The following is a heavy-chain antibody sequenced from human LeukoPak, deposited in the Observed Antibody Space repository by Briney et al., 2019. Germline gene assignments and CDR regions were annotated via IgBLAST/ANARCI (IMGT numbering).Heavy chain of an antibody. D-gene: IGHD4-23*01. Sequence: SETLSLTCTVSGDSISSYYWSWIRQPPGKGLEWIGYNYYSGSTNYNPSLKSRVTISVDTSKNQFSLKLSSVTAADTAVYYCARGPQGSYYGGNLHYYYMDVWGKGTTVTVSS. V-gene: IGHV4-59*01. CDR2: NYYSGST. CDR1: GDSISSYY. CDR3: ARGPQGSYYGGNLHYYYMDV. J-gene: IGHJ6*03.